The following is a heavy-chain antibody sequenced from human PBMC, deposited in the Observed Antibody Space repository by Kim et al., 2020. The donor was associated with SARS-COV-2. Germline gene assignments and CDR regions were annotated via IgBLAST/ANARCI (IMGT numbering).Heavy chain of an antibody. CDR2: IYYSGST. D-gene: IGHD3-3*01. J-gene: IGHJ4*02. Sequence: SETLSLTCTVSGGSISSGGYYWSWIRQHPGKGLEWIGYIYYSGSTYYNPSLKSRVAISVDTSKNQFSLKLSSVTAADTAVYYCARGGTIFGVIMSPFDYWGQGTLVTVSS. V-gene: IGHV4-31*03. CDR3: ARGGTIFGVIMSPFDY. CDR1: GGSISSGGYY.